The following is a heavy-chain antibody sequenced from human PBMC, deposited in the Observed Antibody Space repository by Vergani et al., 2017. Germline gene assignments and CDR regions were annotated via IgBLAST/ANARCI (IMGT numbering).Heavy chain of an antibody. CDR2: MNPNSGNT. CDR1: GYTFTSYD. Sequence: QVQLVQSGAEVKKPGASVKVSCKASGYTFTSYDINWVRQATGQGLEWMGWMNPNSGNTGYAQKFQGRVTITRNTSISTAYMELSSLRSEDTAVYYCARQAAAGDYYYYYGMDVWGQGTTVTVSS. V-gene: IGHV1-8*03. D-gene: IGHD6-13*01. CDR3: ARQAAAGDYYYYYGMDV. J-gene: IGHJ6*02.